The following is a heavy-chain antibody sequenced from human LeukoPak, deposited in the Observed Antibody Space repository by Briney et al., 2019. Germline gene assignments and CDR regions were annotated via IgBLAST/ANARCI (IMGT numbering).Heavy chain of an antibody. Sequence: GESLKISCKGSGYSFTSYWIGWVRQKPGKGLEWMGIIYPGDSDTRYSPSFQGQVTISADKSISTAYLQWSSLKASDTAMYYCARSSIVGATSRYYYGMDVWGQGTTVTVSS. CDR1: GYSFTSYW. D-gene: IGHD1-26*01. CDR2: IYPGDSDT. CDR3: ARSSIVGATSRYYYGMDV. V-gene: IGHV5-51*01. J-gene: IGHJ6*02.